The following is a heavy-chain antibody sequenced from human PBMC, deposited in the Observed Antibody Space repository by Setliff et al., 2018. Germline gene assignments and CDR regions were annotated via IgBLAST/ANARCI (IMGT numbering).Heavy chain of an antibody. CDR1: GFTFSSYW. CDR3: ARVASGWWWFDY. D-gene: IGHD6-19*01. J-gene: IGHJ4*02. CDR2: INPDGSTT. V-gene: IGHV3-74*01. Sequence: GGSLRLSCAASGFTFSSYWMHWVRQAPGKGLVWVSRINPDGSTTSYADSVKGRFTISRDNAENTVYLQMNSLRAEDTAVYYCARVASGWWWFDYWGQGTLVTV.